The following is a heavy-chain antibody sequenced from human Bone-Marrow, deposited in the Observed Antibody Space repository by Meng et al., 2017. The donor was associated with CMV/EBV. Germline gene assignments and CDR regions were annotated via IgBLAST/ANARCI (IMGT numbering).Heavy chain of an antibody. CDR1: GGTFSSYA. D-gene: IGHD4-23*01. Sequence: SVKVSCKASGGTFSSYAISWVRQAPGQGLEWMGGIIPIFGTANYAQKFQGRVTITTDESTSTAYMELSSLRSEDTAVYYCAREGGGNSGEYYYYYGMDVWGQGTTVTVSS. V-gene: IGHV1-69*05. J-gene: IGHJ6*02. CDR3: AREGGGNSGEYYYYYGMDV. CDR2: IIPIFGTA.